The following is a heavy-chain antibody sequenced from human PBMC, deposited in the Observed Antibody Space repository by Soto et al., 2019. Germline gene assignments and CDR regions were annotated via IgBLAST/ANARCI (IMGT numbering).Heavy chain of an antibody. CDR3: TRRGHVSSPT. J-gene: IGHJ4*02. V-gene: IGHV4-39*02. Sequence: QLQLQESGPGLVTPSETLSLTCIVSGASFTSSSFYWVWIRQPPGKGLEWIGSIYYDGTTYYNPSLKSRATVSVDTSNIHFSLKLNSVTAADTAVYYCTRRGHVSSPTWGQGTLVTVSS. CDR1: GASFTSSSFY. D-gene: IGHD6-13*01. CDR2: IYYDGTT.